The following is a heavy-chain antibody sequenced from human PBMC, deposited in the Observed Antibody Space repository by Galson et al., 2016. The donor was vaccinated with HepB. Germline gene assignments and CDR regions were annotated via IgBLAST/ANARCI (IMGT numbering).Heavy chain of an antibody. D-gene: IGHD6-6*01. CDR2: ISYSGST. Sequence: LSLTCTVSGGSISSTSNHYWGWIRQSPGKGPEWIGSISYSGSTHYSPSLKSRVTISGDTSKNQFYLKLNSMSAADTAVYYCARALEYRDAGSPYNWFEPWGQGTLVTVSP. J-gene: IGHJ5*02. CDR1: GGSISSTSNHY. V-gene: IGHV4-39*01. CDR3: ARALEYRDAGSPYNWFEP.